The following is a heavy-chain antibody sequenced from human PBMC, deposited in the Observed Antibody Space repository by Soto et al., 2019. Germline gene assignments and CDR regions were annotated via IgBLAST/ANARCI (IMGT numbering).Heavy chain of an antibody. CDR3: ARAAFRSGYYGYYYGMDV. V-gene: IGHV1-69*01. Sequence: QVQLVQSGAEVQKPGSSVKVSCKASGGTFSTHAISWVRQAPGQGLEWLGGIIPTLGTPNYAQKFQGRVTVTADEYTSTAYMELSRLTSEDTAVYYCARAAFRSGYYGYYYGMDVWGQGTAVNVS. CDR1: GGTFSTHA. D-gene: IGHD3-3*01. J-gene: IGHJ6*02. CDR2: IIPTLGTP.